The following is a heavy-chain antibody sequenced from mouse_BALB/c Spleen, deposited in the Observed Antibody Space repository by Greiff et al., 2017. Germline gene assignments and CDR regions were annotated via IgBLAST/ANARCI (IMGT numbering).Heavy chain of an antibody. V-gene: IGHV1-77*01. CDR2: IYPGSGNT. CDR1: GYTFTDYY. CDR3: ARGGTYGSSYPFAY. D-gene: IGHD1-1*01. J-gene: IGHJ3*01. Sequence: VQLQQSGAELARPGASVKLSCKASGYTFTDYYINWVKQRTGQGLEWIGEIYPGSGNTYYNEKFKGKATLTADKSSSTAYMQLSSLTSEDSAVYFCARGGTYGSSYPFAYWGQGTLVTVSA.